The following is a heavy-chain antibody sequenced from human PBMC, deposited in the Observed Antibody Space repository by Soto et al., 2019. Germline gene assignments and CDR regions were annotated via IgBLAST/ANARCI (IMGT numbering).Heavy chain of an antibody. J-gene: IGHJ5*02. Sequence: EVQLVESGGGLVQPGGSLRLSCAASEFSFSGYWMAWVRQAPGKGLEWVANLDPGGGEKHYVDSVKGRFTISRDNAKNALYLPIHSLRAEDTAVYYCAVGGNWFDPWGEGTLVTFSS. CDR3: AVGGNWFDP. D-gene: IGHD3-16*01. CDR2: LDPGGGEK. CDR1: EFSFSGYW. V-gene: IGHV3-7*05.